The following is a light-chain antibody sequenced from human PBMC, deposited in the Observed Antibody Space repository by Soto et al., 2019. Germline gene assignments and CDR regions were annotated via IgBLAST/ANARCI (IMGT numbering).Light chain of an antibody. CDR2: GAS. V-gene: IGKV3-15*01. J-gene: IGKJ4*01. CDR3: QQHNTWPRT. CDR1: QSVNNN. Sequence: EIVMTQSTDTLSVSPGERAILSCRASQSVNNNLAWYQQRPGHAPRLLIYGASTRATGIPARFSGSGSGTEFILTISSLQSEDFAVYYCQQHNTWPRTFGGGTKVDIK.